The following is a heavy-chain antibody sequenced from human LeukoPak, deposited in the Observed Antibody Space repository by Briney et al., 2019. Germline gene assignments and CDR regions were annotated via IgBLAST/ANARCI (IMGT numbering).Heavy chain of an antibody. CDR3: TKARGAGSHDDFDY. CDR2: IDTTGNTI. D-gene: IGHD1-26*01. CDR1: GFSFSTYS. Sequence: PGGSLRLSCAASGFSFSTYSMNWVRQPPGKGLEWVSYIDTTGNTIYYADSVKGRFTVSRDKAKSSLSLQMSSLRVEDTAMYYCTKARGAGSHDDFDYWGQGTLVTVSS. J-gene: IGHJ4*02. V-gene: IGHV3-48*01.